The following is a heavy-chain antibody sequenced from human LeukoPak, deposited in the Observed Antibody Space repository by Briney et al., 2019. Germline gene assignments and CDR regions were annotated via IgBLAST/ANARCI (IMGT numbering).Heavy chain of an antibody. D-gene: IGHD3-9*01. CDR1: GGSISSSTYY. Sequence: SETLSLTCTVSGGSISSSTYYWSWIRQPPGKGLEWIGYIYDSGSTNYNPSLKSRVTISVDTSKNQFSLRLRSVTAADTAVYYCARDRVDFLTGYPLRTFDIWGQGTMVTVSS. V-gene: IGHV4-61*01. J-gene: IGHJ3*02. CDR3: ARDRVDFLTGYPLRTFDI. CDR2: IYDSGST.